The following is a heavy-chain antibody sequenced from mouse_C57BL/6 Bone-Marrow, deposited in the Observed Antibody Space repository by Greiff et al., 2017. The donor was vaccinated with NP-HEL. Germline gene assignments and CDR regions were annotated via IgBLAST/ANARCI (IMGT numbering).Heavy chain of an antibody. CDR1: GYTFTDYE. CDR2: IDPETGGT. Sequence: QVQLQQFGAELVRPGASVTLSCKASGYTFTDYEMHWVKQTPVHGLEWIGAIDPETGGTAYKQQIKGKGILTANKTSSTAYMEHRSLTSEDSAVSYCTRSNLFDYWGQGTTLTVSS. V-gene: IGHV1-15*01. CDR3: TRSNLFDY. J-gene: IGHJ2*01. D-gene: IGHD2-5*01.